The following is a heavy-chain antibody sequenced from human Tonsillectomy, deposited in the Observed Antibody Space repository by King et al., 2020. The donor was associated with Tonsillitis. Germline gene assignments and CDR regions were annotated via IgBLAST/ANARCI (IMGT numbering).Heavy chain of an antibody. J-gene: IGHJ4*02. V-gene: IGHV3-72*01. CDR1: GFTFSDHY. Sequence: VQLVESGGGLVQPRGSLRLSCAASGFTFSDHYMDWVRQAPGKGLEWVGRTRNKPNSYTTEYAAPVKGRFTISRDDSKNSLYLQMNSLKTEDTAVYYCTRDLSGDLNFWGQGTLVTVSS. CDR3: TRDLSGDLNF. D-gene: IGHD3-10*02. CDR2: TRNKPNSYTT.